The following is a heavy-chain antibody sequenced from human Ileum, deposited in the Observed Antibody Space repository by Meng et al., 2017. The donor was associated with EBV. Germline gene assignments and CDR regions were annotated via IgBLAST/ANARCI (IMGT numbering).Heavy chain of an antibody. Sequence: QGQLQQWGAGLLKPSETRSLTCAVYGGSFSGYYWSWIRQPPGKGLEWIGEINHSGSTNYNPSLKSRVTISVDTSKNQFSLKLSSVTAADTAVYYCARGNKVSDRGFDYWGQGTLVTVSS. CDR2: INHSGST. V-gene: IGHV4-34*01. D-gene: IGHD3-10*01. CDR3: ARGNKVSDRGFDY. CDR1: GGSFSGYY. J-gene: IGHJ4*02.